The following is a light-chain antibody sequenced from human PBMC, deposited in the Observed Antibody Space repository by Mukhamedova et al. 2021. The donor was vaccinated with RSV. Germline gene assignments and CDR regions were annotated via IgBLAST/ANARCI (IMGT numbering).Light chain of an antibody. V-gene: IGLV3-1*01. Sequence: SPGQTASITCSGDKLGDKYACWYQQKPGQSPVLVIYQDSKRPSGLPERFSGSNSGNTATLTISGTQAMDEADYYCQAWDSSTVVF. CDR1: KLGDKY. CDR3: QAWDSSTVV. CDR2: QDS. J-gene: IGLJ2*01.